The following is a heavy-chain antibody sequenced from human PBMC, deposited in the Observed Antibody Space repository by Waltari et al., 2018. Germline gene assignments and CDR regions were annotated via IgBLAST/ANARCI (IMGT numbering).Heavy chain of an antibody. CDR3: GREGIVMNAFDI. CDR2: INTDGSTT. CDR1: YFTFISYW. D-gene: IGHD3-22*01. V-gene: IGHV3-74*01. J-gene: IGHJ3*02. Sequence: EVQLVESGGGLVQPWGSLRLSCSASYFTFISYWMHWVRQAPGKGLVCVSHINTDGSTTREADAVGGRFTIYRDKAKNTLYLQMNRLRAEDTAVYYCGREGIVMNAFDIWGQGTMVTVSS.